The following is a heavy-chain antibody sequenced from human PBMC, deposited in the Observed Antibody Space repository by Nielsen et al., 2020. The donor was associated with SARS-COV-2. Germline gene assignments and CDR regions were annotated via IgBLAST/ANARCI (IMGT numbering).Heavy chain of an antibody. CDR1: GFTFSSYA. CDR3: AKVLYTSDWAPTIYELDV. D-gene: IGHD2-8*01. Sequence: GESLKISCAASGFTFSSYAMHWVRQAPGKGLEWVAVISYDGSNKYYADSVKGRFTISRDNSKSTLYLQMNSLRGEDTALYYCAKVLYTSDWAPTIYELDVWGQGTPVTVSS. V-gene: IGHV3-30-3*01. CDR2: ISYDGSNK. J-gene: IGHJ6*02.